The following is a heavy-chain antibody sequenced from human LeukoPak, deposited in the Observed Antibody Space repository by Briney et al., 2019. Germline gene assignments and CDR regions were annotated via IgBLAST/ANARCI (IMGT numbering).Heavy chain of an antibody. V-gene: IGHV1-2*02. Sequence: ASVKVSCKASGYTFTGYYMHWVRRAPGQGLEWMGWINPNSGGTNYAQKFQGRVTMTRDTSISTAYMELSRLRSDDTAVYYCASEGLYCSSTSCPLDYWGQGTLVTVSS. CDR3: ASEGLYCSSTSCPLDY. CDR2: INPNSGGT. J-gene: IGHJ4*02. CDR1: GYTFTGYY. D-gene: IGHD2-2*01.